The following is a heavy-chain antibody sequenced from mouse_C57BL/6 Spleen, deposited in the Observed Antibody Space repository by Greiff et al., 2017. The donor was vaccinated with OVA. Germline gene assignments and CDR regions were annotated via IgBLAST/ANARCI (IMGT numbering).Heavy chain of an antibody. V-gene: IGHV5-4*03. Sequence: DVMLVESGGGLVKPGGSLKLSCAASRFTFSSYAMSWVRQTPEKRLEWVATISDGGSYTYYPDNVKGRFTISRDNAKNNLYLQMSHLKSEDTAMYYCARRAGDPYYFDYWGQGTTLTVSS. CDR3: ARRAGDPYYFDY. D-gene: IGHD2-13*01. CDR2: ISDGGSYT. J-gene: IGHJ2*01. CDR1: RFTFSSYA.